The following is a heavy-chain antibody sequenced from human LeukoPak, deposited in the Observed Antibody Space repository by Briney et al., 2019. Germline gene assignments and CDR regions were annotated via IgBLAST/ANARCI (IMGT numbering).Heavy chain of an antibody. D-gene: IGHD3-22*01. J-gene: IGHJ4*02. CDR1: GGSFSGYF. V-gene: IGHV4-34*01. Sequence: KPSETLSLTCVVYGGSFSGYFWSWIRQPPGKGLEWIGEITPSGSTNYSPSLKSRVSISIDTSKKKLSPRLTSVTAADSAVYYCASSFYYDSRDYWGQGTLVTVSS. CDR3: ASSFYYDSRDY. CDR2: ITPSGST.